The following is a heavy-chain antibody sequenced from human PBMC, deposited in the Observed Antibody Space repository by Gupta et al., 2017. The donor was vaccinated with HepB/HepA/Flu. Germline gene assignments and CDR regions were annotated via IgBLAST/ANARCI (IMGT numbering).Heavy chain of an antibody. Sequence: EGQVLESGGKLVQPGGSLRLSCAASGFPFRSADMTWVRQAPGRGLEWVSAISGDSGATYYADSVKGRFTISRDNSKNMLWLQMSSLRVEDTAVYYCAWKYYYYMTGWGKGTTVAVSS. V-gene: IGHV3-23*01. D-gene: IGHD1-1*01. CDR3: AWKYYYYMTG. CDR2: ISGDSGAT. CDR1: GFPFRSAD. J-gene: IGHJ6*03.